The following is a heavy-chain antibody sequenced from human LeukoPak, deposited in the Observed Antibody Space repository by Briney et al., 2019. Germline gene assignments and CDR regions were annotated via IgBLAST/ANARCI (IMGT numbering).Heavy chain of an antibody. CDR3: ARADSVSSTWSSFDY. J-gene: IGHJ4*01. D-gene: IGHD6-13*01. V-gene: IGHV1-46*01. Sequence: ASVKVSCKASGYTFTNNFMHWVRQAPGRGLEWMGIINPSGGRTTYAQKFQGRLTMTRDTSTSTVYMELSSLTSEDTAAYHCARADSVSSTWSSFDYWGHGTLVTVSS. CDR2: INPSGGRT. CDR1: GYTFTNNF.